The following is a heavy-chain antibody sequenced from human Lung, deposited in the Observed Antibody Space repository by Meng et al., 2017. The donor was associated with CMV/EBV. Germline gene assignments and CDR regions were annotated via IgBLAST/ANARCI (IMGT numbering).Heavy chain of an antibody. CDR1: GPFGSYA. CDR3: ARGGGYCSSTSCYYFDY. J-gene: IGHJ4*02. Sequence: GPFGSYAISWVRQAPGQGLEWMGGIIPIFGTANYAQKFQGRVTITTDESTSTAYMELSSLRSEDTAVYYCARGGGYCSSTSCYYFDYWGQGTLVTVSS. V-gene: IGHV1-69*05. D-gene: IGHD2-2*03. CDR2: IIPIFGTA.